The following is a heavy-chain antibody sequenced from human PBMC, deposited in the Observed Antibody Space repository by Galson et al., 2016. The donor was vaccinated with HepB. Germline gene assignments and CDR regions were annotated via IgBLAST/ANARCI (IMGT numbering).Heavy chain of an antibody. D-gene: IGHD3-3*01. J-gene: IGHJ2*01. V-gene: IGHV1-69*02. CDR1: GDAFSTYS. CDR3: ARPPTPTTIGYFDL. Sequence: SVKVSCKASGDAFSTYSISWVRQAPGHGLEWMGRIIPILTIPTYTQKFQGRVTITADKSTSTAYLEPSSLRSEDTAIYYCARPPTPTTIGYFDLWGRGTLVTVSS. CDR2: IIPILTIP.